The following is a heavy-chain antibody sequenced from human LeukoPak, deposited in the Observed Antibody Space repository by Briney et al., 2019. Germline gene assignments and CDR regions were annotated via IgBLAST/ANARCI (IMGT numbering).Heavy chain of an antibody. CDR2: VMSGRGST. V-gene: IGHV3-11*05. CDR1: GFSVSDYS. D-gene: IGHD3-16*01. Sequence: PGGSLRLSCAASGFSVSDYSISWIRQSPGKGPEWISYVMSGRGSTNYADSVKGRFTISMDNAKNSVALQLDGLRADDTAVYFCTRERRGSYYAFESWGQGTLVTVSS. J-gene: IGHJ4*02. CDR3: TRERRGSYYAFES.